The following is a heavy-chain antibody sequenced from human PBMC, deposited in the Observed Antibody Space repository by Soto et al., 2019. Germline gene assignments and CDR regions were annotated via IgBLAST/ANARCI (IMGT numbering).Heavy chain of an antibody. V-gene: IGHV3-9*01. CDR1: GFTFDDYA. Sequence: PGGSLRLSCAASGFTFDDYAMHWVRQAPGKGLEWVSGISWNSGSIGYADSVRGRFTISRENAKNSLYLQMNSLTADDTALYYCAKDTGTFLTGIGYWGQGTQVTVSS. J-gene: IGHJ4*02. CDR3: AKDTGTFLTGIGY. D-gene: IGHD3-10*01. CDR2: ISWNSGSI.